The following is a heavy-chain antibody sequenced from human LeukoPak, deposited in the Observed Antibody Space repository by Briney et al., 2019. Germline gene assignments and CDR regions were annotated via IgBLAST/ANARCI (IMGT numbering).Heavy chain of an antibody. CDR3: AKDTPRYDFWSGYKSY. D-gene: IGHD3-3*01. V-gene: IGHV3-23*05. J-gene: IGHJ4*02. CDR2: SGSTI. CDR1: GFIFSNYA. Sequence: GGSLRLSCAASGFIFSNYAMTWVRQAPGKGLEWVSSSGSTIDYADSVKGRFTISRDNSKNTLYLQMNSLRAEDTAVYYCAKDTPRYDFWSGYKSYWGQGTLVTVSS.